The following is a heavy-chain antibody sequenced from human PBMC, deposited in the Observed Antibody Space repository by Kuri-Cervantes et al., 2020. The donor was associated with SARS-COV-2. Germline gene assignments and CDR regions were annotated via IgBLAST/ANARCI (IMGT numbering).Heavy chain of an antibody. V-gene: IGHV3-15*01. CDR1: GFTFRNAW. CDR2: IKSKTDGGTT. CDR3: TTDSRYFAWLLVSYYGMDV. D-gene: IGHD3-9*01. Sequence: GESLKISCATSGFTFRNAWMRWVRQAPGKGLEWVGRIKSKTDGGTTDYAAPVKGRFTISRDDSKITLYLQLNSLKTEDTAVYYCTTDSRYFAWLLVSYYGMDVWGQGTTVTVSS. J-gene: IGHJ6*02.